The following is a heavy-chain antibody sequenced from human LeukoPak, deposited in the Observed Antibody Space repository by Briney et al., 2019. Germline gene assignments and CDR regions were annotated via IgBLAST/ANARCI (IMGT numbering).Heavy chain of an antibody. CDR3: ASVGDYGGNGDAFDI. D-gene: IGHD4-23*01. CDR1: GGPISSYY. CDR2: IYYSGST. V-gene: IGHV4-59*01. Sequence: SETLSLTCTVSGGPISSYYWSWIRQPPGKGLEWIGYIYYSGSTNYNPSLKSRVTISVDTSKNQFSLKLSSVTAADTAVYYCASVGDYGGNGDAFDIWGQGTMVTVSS. J-gene: IGHJ3*02.